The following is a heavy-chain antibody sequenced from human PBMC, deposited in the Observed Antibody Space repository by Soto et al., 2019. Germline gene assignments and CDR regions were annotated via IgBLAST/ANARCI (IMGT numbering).Heavy chain of an antibody. V-gene: IGHV5-10-1*01. Sequence: PGASLKISCKGSGSSFTTYWINWVRQMPGKGLEWMGRIDPSNSYTNYSPSVEGHVTLSADKSITTAYLQWSSLIASDTAIYDCAGRFDSLSLRWGEDYYYYGMDVWGQGTTVTVSS. D-gene: IGHD3-10*01. CDR2: IDPSNSYT. CDR1: GSSFTTYW. J-gene: IGHJ6*02. CDR3: AGRFDSLSLRWGEDYYYYGMDV.